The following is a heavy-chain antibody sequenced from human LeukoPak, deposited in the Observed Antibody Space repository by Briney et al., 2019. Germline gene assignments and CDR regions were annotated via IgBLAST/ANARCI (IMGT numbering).Heavy chain of an antibody. CDR3: AKGLRYCSGGSCYKDNS. CDR2: ISGSGGST. D-gene: IGHD2-15*01. Sequence: GGSLRLSCAASGFTFSSYAMSWVRQAPGKGLEWVSGISGSGGSTYYADSVKGRFTISRDSSRNTLYLQMNSPRAEDTAVYYCAKGLRYCSGGSCYKDNSWGQGTLVTVSS. J-gene: IGHJ4*02. CDR1: GFTFSSYA. V-gene: IGHV3-23*01.